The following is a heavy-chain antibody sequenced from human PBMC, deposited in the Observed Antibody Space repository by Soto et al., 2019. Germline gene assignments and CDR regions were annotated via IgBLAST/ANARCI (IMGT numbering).Heavy chain of an antibody. Sequence: GGSLRLSCAASGFTFSSYAMSWVRQAPGKGLEWVSAISGSGGSTYYADSVKGRFTISRDNSKNTLYLQMNSLRAEDTAVYYCAKESKFYQLLQDPFDYWGQGTLVTVSS. J-gene: IGHJ4*02. CDR1: GFTFSSYA. CDR3: AKESKFYQLLQDPFDY. V-gene: IGHV3-23*01. CDR2: ISGSGGST. D-gene: IGHD2-2*01.